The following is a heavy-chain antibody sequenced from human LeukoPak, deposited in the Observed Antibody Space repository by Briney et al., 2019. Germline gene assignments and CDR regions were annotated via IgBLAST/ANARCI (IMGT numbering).Heavy chain of an antibody. CDR2: ISGSGGST. CDR1: GFTFSSYA. Sequence: GALRLSCAASGFTFSSYAMSWVRQAPGKGLEWVSAISGSGGSTYYADSVKGRFTISRDNSKNTLYLQMNSLRAEDTAVYYCARNSGWYYFDYWGQGTLVTVSS. CDR3: ARNSGWYYFDY. V-gene: IGHV3-23*01. D-gene: IGHD6-19*01. J-gene: IGHJ4*02.